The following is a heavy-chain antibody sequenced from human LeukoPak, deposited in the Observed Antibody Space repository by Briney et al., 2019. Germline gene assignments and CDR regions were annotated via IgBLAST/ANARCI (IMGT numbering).Heavy chain of an antibody. CDR2: IYTSGST. J-gene: IGHJ4*02. Sequence: PSETLSLTCSVSGGSISSYYWTWIRQPAGKGLEWIGRIYTSGSTNYNPSLKSRVTMSVDTSKNQFSLKLSSVTAADTAVYYCARNGDYKAVDYWGQGTLVTVSS. CDR3: ARNGDYKAVDY. D-gene: IGHD4-17*01. V-gene: IGHV4-4*07. CDR1: GGSISSYY.